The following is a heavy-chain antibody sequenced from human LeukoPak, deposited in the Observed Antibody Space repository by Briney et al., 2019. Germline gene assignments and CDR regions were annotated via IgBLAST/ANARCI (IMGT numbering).Heavy chain of an antibody. D-gene: IGHD2-15*01. CDR1: GFTFINYA. J-gene: IGHJ4*02. CDR2: SGGDNTGT. CDR3: VKAMGGYCSGGSCYTFDY. Sequence: HPGGSLRLSCEASGFTFINYAMSWVRQAPGKGLEWVSGSGGDNTGTYCADSVKGRFTISRDISKNTLYLQMNSLKAEDTAVYYCVKAMGGYCSGGSCYTFDYWGQGTLVTVSS. V-gene: IGHV3-23*01.